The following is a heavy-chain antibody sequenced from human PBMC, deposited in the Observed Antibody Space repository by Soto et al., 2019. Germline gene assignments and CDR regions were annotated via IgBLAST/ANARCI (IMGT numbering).Heavy chain of an antibody. CDR2: IYYSWTT. CDR3: ARGHYYYGIDV. V-gene: IGHV4-30-2*01. Sequence: SETLSLSCTVSNGSVSSGPYSWSWVRQPPGKGLEWLGYIYYSWTTYYTPSLKSLLTMSMDRANDHFSLNLTSVTAADTAVYFCARGHYYYGIDVLGQGIPVTVSS. CDR1: NGSVSSGPYS. J-gene: IGHJ6*02.